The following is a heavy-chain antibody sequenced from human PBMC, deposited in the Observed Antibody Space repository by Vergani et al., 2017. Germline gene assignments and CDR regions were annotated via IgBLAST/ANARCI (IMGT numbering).Heavy chain of an antibody. Sequence: QVQLVQSGAEVKKPGASVKVSCKASGYTFTVYYMHWVRQAPGQGLEWMGWINPNSGGTNYAQKFQGRVTMTRVTSISTAYMELSRLRSDDTAVYYCARDPRYCRSTSCSPGYYYMDVWGKGTTVTVSS. CDR3: ARDPRYCRSTSCSPGYYYMDV. CDR2: INPNSGGT. V-gene: IGHV1-2*02. J-gene: IGHJ6*03. CDR1: GYTFTVYY. D-gene: IGHD2-2*01.